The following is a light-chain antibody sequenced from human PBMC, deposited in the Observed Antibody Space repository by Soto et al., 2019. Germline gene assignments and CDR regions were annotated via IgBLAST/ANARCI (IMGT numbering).Light chain of an antibody. CDR1: QSISSY. CDR2: AAS. V-gene: IGKV1-39*01. Sequence: DIQMTQSPSSLSASVGDRVTITCRAGQSISSYLNWYQQKPGKAPKLLIYAASSLQSGVPSRFSGSGSGTDFTLTISSLQSEDFATYYCQKSYSTPTWTFGQGTKVEIK. J-gene: IGKJ1*01. CDR3: QKSYSTPTWT.